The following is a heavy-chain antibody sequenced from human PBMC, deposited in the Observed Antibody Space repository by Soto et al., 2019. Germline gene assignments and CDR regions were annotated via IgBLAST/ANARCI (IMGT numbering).Heavy chain of an antibody. J-gene: IGHJ4*02. CDR1: GGTFNNYA. V-gene: IGHV1-69*01. CDR2: IIPFFNSG. D-gene: IGHD5-12*01. CDR3: AREVTVASYSFDF. Sequence: QVQLVQSGAEVKRPGSSVKVSCKASGGTFNNYALSWVRQAPGQGLEWMGGIIPFFNSGNYAQKFQGRVTITADDSTSTAYMELRSLRPDDTAVYYCAREVTVASYSFDFWGQGTLVTVSS.